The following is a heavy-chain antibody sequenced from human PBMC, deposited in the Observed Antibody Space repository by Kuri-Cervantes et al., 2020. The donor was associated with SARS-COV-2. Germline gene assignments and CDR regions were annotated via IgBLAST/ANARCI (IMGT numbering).Heavy chain of an antibody. J-gene: IGHJ4*02. CDR1: GGSFSGYY. Sequence: SETLSLTCAVYGGSFSGYYWSWIRQPAGKGLEWIGYIYTSGSTNYNPSLKSRVTISVDTSKNQFSLKLSSVTAADTAVYYCARVLPEITIFGVVRTRAYYFDYWGQGTLVTVSS. CDR2: IYTSGST. CDR3: ARVLPEITIFGVVRTRAYYFDY. V-gene: IGHV4-4*09. D-gene: IGHD3-3*01.